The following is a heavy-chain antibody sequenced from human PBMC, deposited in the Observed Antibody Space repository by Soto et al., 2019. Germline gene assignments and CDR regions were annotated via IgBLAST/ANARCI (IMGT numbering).Heavy chain of an antibody. J-gene: IGHJ1*01. CDR1: GGTFSSYT. CDR2: IIPILGIA. V-gene: IGHV1-69*08. CDR3: ARDGSGGAEYFQH. D-gene: IGHD6-19*01. Sequence: QVQLVQSGAEVKKPGSSVKVSCKASGGTFSSYTISWVRQAPGQGLEWMGRIIPILGIANYAQKFQGSVTITADKSTSTAYMELSSLRSEDTAVYYCARDGSGGAEYFQHWGQGTLVTVSS.